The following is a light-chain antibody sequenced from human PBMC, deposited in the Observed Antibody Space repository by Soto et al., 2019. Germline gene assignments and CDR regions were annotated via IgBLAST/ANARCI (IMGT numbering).Light chain of an antibody. CDR3: CSYAGSSTFYV. J-gene: IGLJ1*01. V-gene: IGLV2-23*02. Sequence: QSALTQPASVSGSPGQSITISCTGTSSDVGSYNLVSWYQQHPGKAPKLMIYEVNKQPSGVSNRFSGSKSGNTASLTISGLQAEDEADYYCCSYAGSSTFYVFGTGTKVTVL. CDR2: EVN. CDR1: SSDVGSYNL.